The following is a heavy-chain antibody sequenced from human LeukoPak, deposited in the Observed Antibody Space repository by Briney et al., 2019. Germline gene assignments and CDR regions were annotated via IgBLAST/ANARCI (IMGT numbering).Heavy chain of an antibody. CDR2: INHSGST. D-gene: IGHD6-6*01. Sequence: PSETLSLTCAVYGGSFSGYYWSWIRQPPGKGLEWIGEINHSGSTNYNPSLKSRVTISVDTSKNQFSLKLSSVTAADTAVYYCARIASIAARRHYMDVWGKGTTVTVSS. CDR3: ARIASIAARRHYMDV. J-gene: IGHJ6*03. V-gene: IGHV4-34*01. CDR1: GGSFSGYY.